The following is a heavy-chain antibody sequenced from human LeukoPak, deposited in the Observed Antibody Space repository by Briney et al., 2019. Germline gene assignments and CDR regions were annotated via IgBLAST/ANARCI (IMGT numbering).Heavy chain of an antibody. Sequence: SSETLSLTCTVSGYSISSGYFWGWIRQPPGQGLEWIGSIYHSGSTYYNPSLRSRVTISVDTSKNQFSLRLSSVTAADTAVYYCAKVKDYDILTGYYPHYYYYYMDVWGKGTTVTVSS. CDR1: GYSISSGYF. CDR3: AKVKDYDILTGYYPHYYYYYMDV. J-gene: IGHJ6*03. D-gene: IGHD3-9*01. CDR2: IYHSGST. V-gene: IGHV4-38-2*02.